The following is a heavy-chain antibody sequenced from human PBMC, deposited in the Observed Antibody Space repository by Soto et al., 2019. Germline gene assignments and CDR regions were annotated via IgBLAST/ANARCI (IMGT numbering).Heavy chain of an antibody. V-gene: IGHV3-30*18. J-gene: IGHJ6*02. D-gene: IGHD6-19*01. CDR2: ISYDGSNK. CDR1: GFTFSSYG. Sequence: GGSLRLSCAASGFTFSSYGMHWVRQAPGKGLEWVAVISYDGSNKYYADSVKGRFTISRDNSKNTLYLQMNSLRAEDTAVYYCAKDHHRGGWYSPYYYYYYGMDVWGQGTTVTVSS. CDR3: AKDHHRGGWYSPYYYYYYGMDV.